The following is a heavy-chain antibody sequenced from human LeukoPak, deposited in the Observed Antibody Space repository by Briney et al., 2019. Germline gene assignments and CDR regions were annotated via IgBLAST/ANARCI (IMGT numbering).Heavy chain of an antibody. Sequence: ASVKVSCKASGGTFSSYAISWVRQAPGQGLEWMGGIIPIFGTANYAQKFQGRVTITADKSTSTAYMELSSLSSEDTAVYYCARGYSNNWNDKGHFDYWGQGTRVTVSS. CDR2: IIPIFGTA. CDR1: GGTFSSYA. J-gene: IGHJ4*02. CDR3: ARGYSNNWNDKGHFDY. D-gene: IGHD1-20*01. V-gene: IGHV1-69*06.